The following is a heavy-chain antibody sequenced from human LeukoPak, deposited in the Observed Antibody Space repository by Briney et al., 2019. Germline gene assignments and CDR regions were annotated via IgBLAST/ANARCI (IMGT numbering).Heavy chain of an antibody. CDR2: IKSKTDGGTT. CDR1: GFTFSSYW. CDR3: TIPPVVVVTAKAQDH. D-gene: IGHD2-21*02. V-gene: IGHV3-15*01. J-gene: IGHJ4*02. Sequence: GGSLRLSCAASGFTFSSYWMSWVRQAPGKGLEWVGRIKSKTDGGTTDYAAPVKGRFTISRDDSKNTLYLQMNSLKTEDTAVYYCTIPPVVVVTAKAQDHWGQGTLVTVSS.